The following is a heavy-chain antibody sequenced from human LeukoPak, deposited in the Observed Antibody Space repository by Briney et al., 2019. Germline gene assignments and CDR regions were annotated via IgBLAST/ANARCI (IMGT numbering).Heavy chain of an antibody. V-gene: IGHV3-23*01. CDR2: ISGSGGST. D-gene: IGHD6-13*01. J-gene: IGHJ1*01. CDR1: GFNFSPYA. CDR3: ATDSSSWFAEYFQH. Sequence: GGSLRLSCAASGFNFSPYAMSWVRQAPGKGLEWVSAISGSGGSTYYADSVKGRFTISRDNSKNTLYLQMNSLRAEDTAVYYCATDSSSWFAEYFQHWGQGTLVTVSS.